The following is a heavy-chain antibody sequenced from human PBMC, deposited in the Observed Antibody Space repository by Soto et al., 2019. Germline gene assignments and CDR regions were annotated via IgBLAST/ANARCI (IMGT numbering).Heavy chain of an antibody. CDR3: VRGYNSGWSINPYYFVY. Sequence: GESLKISCKGSGYTFTSYWIGWVRQVPGKGLEWMGIIFPRDSDTRYNPSFQGQVTISADRSINTAYLQWSSLKASDTAIYCCVRGYNSGWSINPYYFVYWGQGKLVTVYS. D-gene: IGHD6-19*01. V-gene: IGHV5-51*01. CDR2: IFPRDSDT. J-gene: IGHJ4*02. CDR1: GYTFTSYW.